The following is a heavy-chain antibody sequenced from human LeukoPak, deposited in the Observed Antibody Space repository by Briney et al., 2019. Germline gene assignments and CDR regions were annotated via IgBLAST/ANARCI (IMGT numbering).Heavy chain of an antibody. CDR3: ARDGQWELPVPYYFDY. CDR2: IIPILGIA. V-gene: IGHV1-69*04. D-gene: IGHD1-26*01. CDR1: GGTFSSYA. J-gene: IGHJ4*02. Sequence: ASVKVSCKASGGTFSSYAISWVRQAPGQGLEWMGRIIPILGIANYAQKFEGRVTITADKSASTAYMELSSLRSEDTAVYYCARDGQWELPVPYYFDYCGEGTLVIVSS.